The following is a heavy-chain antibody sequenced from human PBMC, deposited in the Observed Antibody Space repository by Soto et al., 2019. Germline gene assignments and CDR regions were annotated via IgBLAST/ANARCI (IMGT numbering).Heavy chain of an antibody. V-gene: IGHV3-21*01. CDR3: ARVMYSYDSSGYPY. CDR2: ISSSSSYI. J-gene: IGHJ4*02. Sequence: EVQLVESGGGLVKPGGSLRLSCAASGFTFSSYSMNWVRQAPGKGLEWVSSISSSSSYIYYADSVKGRFAISRDNAKNSLYLQMNSLRAKGTGVYYCARVMYSYDSSGYPYWGQGTLVTVSS. CDR1: GFTFSSYS. D-gene: IGHD3-22*01.